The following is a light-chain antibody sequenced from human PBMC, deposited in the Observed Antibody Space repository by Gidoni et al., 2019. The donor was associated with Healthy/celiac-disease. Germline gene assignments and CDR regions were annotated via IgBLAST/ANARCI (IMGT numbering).Light chain of an antibody. CDR2: WAS. J-gene: IGKJ5*01. CDR1: QSVLYSSNNKNY. Sequence: DIVMTHSPDSLAVSLGERATINCKSSQSVLYSSNNKNYLAWYQQKPGQPPKLLIYWASTRESGVPDRFSGSGSGTDFTLTISSLQAEDVAVYYCQQYYSTITFGQXTRLEIK. CDR3: QQYYSTIT. V-gene: IGKV4-1*01.